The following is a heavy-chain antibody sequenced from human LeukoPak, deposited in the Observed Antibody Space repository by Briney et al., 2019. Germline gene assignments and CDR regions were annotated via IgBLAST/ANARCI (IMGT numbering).Heavy chain of an antibody. V-gene: IGHV3-30*03. CDR1: GFTFSSYG. J-gene: IGHJ4*02. D-gene: IGHD4-17*01. CDR2: ISYDGSNK. CDR3: ATGTTTVTRWDFDY. Sequence: GGSLRLSCAASGFTFSSYGMHWVRQAPGKGLEWVAVISYDGSNKYYADSVKGRFTISRDNSKNTLYLQMNSLRAEDTAVYYCATGTTTVTRWDFDYWGQGTLVTVSS.